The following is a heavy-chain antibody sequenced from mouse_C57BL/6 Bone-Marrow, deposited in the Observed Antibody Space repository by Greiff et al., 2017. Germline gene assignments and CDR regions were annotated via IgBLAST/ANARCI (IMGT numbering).Heavy chain of an antibody. Sequence: EVMLVESGPELVKPGASVKMSCKASGYTFTDYNMHWVKQSHGKSLEWIGYINPNNGGTSYNQKFKGKATLTVNKSSSTAYMELRSLTSEDSAVYYCARRKANWDGFDYWGQGTTLTVSS. CDR1: GYTFTDYN. CDR3: ARRKANWDGFDY. D-gene: IGHD4-1*01. J-gene: IGHJ2*01. CDR2: INPNNGGT. V-gene: IGHV1-22*01.